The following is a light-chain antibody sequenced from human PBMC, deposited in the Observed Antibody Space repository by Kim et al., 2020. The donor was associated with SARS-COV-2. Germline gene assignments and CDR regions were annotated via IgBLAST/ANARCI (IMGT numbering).Light chain of an antibody. CDR2: EVN. CDR3: SSYAGSDVV. Sequence: QSALTQPPSASGSPGPSVTISCTGTNSDVGGYNYVSWYQQLPGKAPKLMIYEVNKRPSGVPDHFSGSKSGIAASLTVSGLQAEDEADYYCSSYAGSDVVFGGGTQLTVL. J-gene: IGLJ3*02. CDR1: NSDVGGYNY. V-gene: IGLV2-8*01.